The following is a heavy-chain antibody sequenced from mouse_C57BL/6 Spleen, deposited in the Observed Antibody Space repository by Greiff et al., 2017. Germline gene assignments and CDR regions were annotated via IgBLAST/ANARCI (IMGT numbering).Heavy chain of an antibody. Sequence: QVQLQQSGAELVKPGASVKMSCKASGYTFTTYPIEWVKQTPGKSLEWIGNIHPYNGDTKYNEKFKGKATMTVDKSSSTVYLERSSMTSEDSAVYYCARGEGYYCDYWGQGTTLTVSS. V-gene: IGHV1-47*01. CDR1: GYTFTTYP. J-gene: IGHJ2*01. CDR3: ARGEGYYCDY. CDR2: IHPYNGDT.